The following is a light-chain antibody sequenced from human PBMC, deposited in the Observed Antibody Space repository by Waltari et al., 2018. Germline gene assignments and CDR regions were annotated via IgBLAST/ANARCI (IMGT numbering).Light chain of an antibody. CDR1: NIGSSS. CDR2: YEG. J-gene: IGLJ1*01. V-gene: IGLV3-21*04. CDR3: QVWHPAIDPGV. Sequence: SYVLTQPPSVSVAPGETARIACGGDNIGSSSVHWYQQRPGQAPVLVIFYEGDRPSGVPERFSGSNSGNTATLTITRVEAGDEANYYCQVWHPAIDPGVFGPGTEVTV.